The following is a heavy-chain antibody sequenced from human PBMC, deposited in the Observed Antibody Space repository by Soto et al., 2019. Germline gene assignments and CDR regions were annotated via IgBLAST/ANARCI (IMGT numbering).Heavy chain of an antibody. CDR1: GFTFSSYS. J-gene: IGHJ6*02. V-gene: IGHV3-21*01. CDR2: ISSSSSYI. CDR3: ARDRVWAVRGLGNGMDV. Sequence: GGSLRLSCAASGFTFSSYSMNWVRQAPGKGLEWVSSISSSSSYIYYADSVKGRFTISRDYAKNSLYLQMNSLRAEDTAVYYCARDRVWAVRGLGNGMDVWGQGTTVTVSS. D-gene: IGHD3-10*01.